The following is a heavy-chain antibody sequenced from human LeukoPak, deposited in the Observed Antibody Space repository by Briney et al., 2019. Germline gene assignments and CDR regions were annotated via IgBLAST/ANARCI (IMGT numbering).Heavy chain of an antibody. CDR1: GYTLTELS. D-gene: IGHD6-13*01. CDR3: ATSGIWYPLYFDY. J-gene: IGHJ4*02. Sequence: ASVTVSCKVSGYTLTELSMHWVRQAPGKGLEWMGGFDPEDGETIYAQKFQGRVTMTEDTSTDTAYMELSSLRSEDTAVYYCATSGIWYPLYFDYWGQGTLVTVSS. V-gene: IGHV1-24*01. CDR2: FDPEDGET.